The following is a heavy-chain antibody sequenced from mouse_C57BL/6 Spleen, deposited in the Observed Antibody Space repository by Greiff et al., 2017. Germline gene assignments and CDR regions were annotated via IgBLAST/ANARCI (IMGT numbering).Heavy chain of an antibody. CDR2: INPNNGGT. V-gene: IGHV1-18*01. Sequence: EVQLQQSGPELVKPGASVKIPCKASGYTFTDYNMDWVKQSHGKSLEWIGDINPNNGGTIYNQKFKGKATLTVDKSSSTAYMELRSLTSEDTAVYYCARSHSSGYWFAYWGQGTLVTVSA. CDR1: GYTFTDYN. D-gene: IGHD3-2*02. CDR3: ARSHSSGYWFAY. J-gene: IGHJ3*01.